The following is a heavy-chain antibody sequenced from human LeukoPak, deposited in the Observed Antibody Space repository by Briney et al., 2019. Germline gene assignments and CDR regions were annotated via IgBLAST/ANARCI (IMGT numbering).Heavy chain of an antibody. V-gene: IGHV3-48*02. CDR3: ARDATGDDILTGPRDY. Sequence: HPGGSLRLSCSASGFNLNDYAMNWVRQAPGKGLEWVSYISKASSTMYYADSVRGRFTISRDNGKNSLFLDMKSLRDDDTAVYFCARDATGDDILTGPRDYWGQGTLVTVSS. CDR1: GFNLNDYA. J-gene: IGHJ4*02. CDR2: ISKASSTM. D-gene: IGHD3-9*01.